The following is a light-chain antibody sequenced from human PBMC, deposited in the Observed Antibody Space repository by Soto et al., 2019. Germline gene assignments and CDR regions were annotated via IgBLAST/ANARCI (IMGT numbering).Light chain of an antibody. CDR2: GAF. J-gene: IGKJ3*01. V-gene: IGKV3-20*01. Sequence: EIVLTQSPGTLSLSPRERATLSCRASQSVSSSYLDWYQQKPGQAPRLLLYGAFRRATGIPDRFSGSGSGADFTLNISRLELEDFAVYYCEQYSSSPLVGPVTKVDIK. CDR1: QSVSSSY. CDR3: EQYSSSPL.